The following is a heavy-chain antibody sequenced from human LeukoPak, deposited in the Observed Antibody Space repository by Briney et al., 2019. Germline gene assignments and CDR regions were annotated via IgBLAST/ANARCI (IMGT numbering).Heavy chain of an antibody. CDR1: GYSISSGYY. D-gene: IGHD6-19*01. V-gene: IGHV4-38-2*02. CDR3: AREYSSGWYAFDI. Sequence: SETLSLTCTVSGYSISSGYYWGWIRQPPGKGLEWIGSIYHSGSTYYNPSLKSRVTISVDTSKNQFSLKLSSVTAADTAVYYCAREYSSGWYAFDIWGQGTMVTVSS. J-gene: IGHJ3*02. CDR2: IYHSGST.